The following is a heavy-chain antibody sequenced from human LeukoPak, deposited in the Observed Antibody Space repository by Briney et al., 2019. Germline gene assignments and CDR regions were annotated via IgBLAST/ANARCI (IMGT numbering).Heavy chain of an antibody. D-gene: IGHD3-22*01. CDR3: ARAYYYYDSSGYYPKYYFDY. CDR2: IYASGNT. V-gene: IGHV4-4*07. Sequence: PSETLSLTCTVSGGSISSYYWSWVRQPAGKGLEWIGRIYASGNTNYNPSLKGRVTMTVDTSKNQFSLNLSSVTAADTAVYYCARAYYYYDSSGYYPKYYFDYWGQGTLVTVSS. CDR1: GGSISSYY. J-gene: IGHJ4*02.